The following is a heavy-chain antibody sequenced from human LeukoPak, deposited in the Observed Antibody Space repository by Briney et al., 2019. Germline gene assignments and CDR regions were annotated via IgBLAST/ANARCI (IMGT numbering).Heavy chain of an antibody. CDR1: GYTFTNWG. CDR3: ARDLRFIAAAGTINWFDP. V-gene: IGHV1-18*01. D-gene: IGHD6-13*01. Sequence: GASVKVSCRASGYTFTNWGISWVRRVPGQSLEWVGWINTFNGDTNYAQRLQSRVTMTTDTSTNTAYMEMRSLRSEDTAVYYCARDLRFIAAAGTINWFDPWGQGTLVTVSS. CDR2: INTFNGDT. J-gene: IGHJ5*02.